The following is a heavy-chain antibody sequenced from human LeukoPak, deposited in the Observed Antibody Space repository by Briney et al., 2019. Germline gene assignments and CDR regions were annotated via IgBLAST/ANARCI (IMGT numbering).Heavy chain of an antibody. D-gene: IGHD1-26*01. V-gene: IGHV4-39*07. CDR2: IYYSGST. J-gene: IGHJ6*03. CDR1: GGSISSSSYY. Sequence: SETLSLTCTVSGGSISSSSYYWGWIRQPPGKGLEWIGSIYYSGSTYYHPSLKSRVTISVDTSKNQFSLKLSSVTAADTAVYYCARGGIVGGHYYYYYMDVWGKGTTVTVSS. CDR3: ARGGIVGGHYYYYYMDV.